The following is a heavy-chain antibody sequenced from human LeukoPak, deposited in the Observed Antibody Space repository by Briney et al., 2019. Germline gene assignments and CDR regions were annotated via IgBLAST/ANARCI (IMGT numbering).Heavy chain of an antibody. D-gene: IGHD5/OR15-5a*01. CDR2: ISISATVM. CDR1: GFTFNDYY. CDR3: VREASSLRPFFYIDV. J-gene: IGHJ6*03. V-gene: IGHV3-11*01. Sequence: NPGGSLRLSCAASGFTFNDYYMSWIRQAPGKGLEWVAYISISATVMKYADSVTGRFTISRDNAKNSVYLQMDSLRAEDTAVYYCVREASSLRPFFYIDVWGEGTTVTVSS.